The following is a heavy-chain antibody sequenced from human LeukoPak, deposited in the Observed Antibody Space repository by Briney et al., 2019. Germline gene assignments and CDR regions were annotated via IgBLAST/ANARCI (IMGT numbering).Heavy chain of an antibody. CDR1: GYTFTGYY. J-gene: IGHJ6*02. CDR3: ARSRITMIVVAHYYGMDV. Sequence: KVSCKASGYTFTGYYMHWVRQAPGQGLEWMGWINPNSGGTNYAQKFQGWVTMTRDTSISTAYMELSRLRSDDTAVYYCARSRITMIVVAHYYGMDVWGQGTTVTVPS. V-gene: IGHV1-2*04. D-gene: IGHD3-22*01. CDR2: INPNSGGT.